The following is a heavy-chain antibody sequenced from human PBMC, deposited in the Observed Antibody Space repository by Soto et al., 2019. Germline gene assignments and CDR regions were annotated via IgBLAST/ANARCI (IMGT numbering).Heavy chain of an antibody. CDR3: AKNSYGDSWNFGLDV. J-gene: IGHJ6*02. CDR2: LSASGSGS. CDR1: RFSLNTYG. Sequence: EAQLLESGGGLVQPGGSLRLSCTTSRFSLNTYGMTCVRRAPGKGLEWVSTLSASGSGSYYAESVKGRFTVSRDNSKNTMYLQMNSLRDEDTAVYYCAKNSYGDSWNFGLDVWGQGTTVTVSS. D-gene: IGHD4-17*01. V-gene: IGHV3-23*01.